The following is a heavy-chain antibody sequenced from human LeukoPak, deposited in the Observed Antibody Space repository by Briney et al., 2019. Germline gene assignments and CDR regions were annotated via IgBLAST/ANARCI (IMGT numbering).Heavy chain of an antibody. D-gene: IGHD2-2*01. J-gene: IGHJ4*02. CDR1: GYTSTSYD. V-gene: IGHV1-8*01. Sequence: GASVKVSCKASGYTSTSYDINWVRQATGQGLEWMGWMNPNSGNTGYAQKFQGRVTITRDTSASTAYMELSSLRSEDTAVYYCARDYCSSTSCYQNLDYWGQGTLVTVSS. CDR3: ARDYCSSTSCYQNLDY. CDR2: MNPNSGNT.